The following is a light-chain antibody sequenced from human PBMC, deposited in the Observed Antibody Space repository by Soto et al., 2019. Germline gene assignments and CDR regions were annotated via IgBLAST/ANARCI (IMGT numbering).Light chain of an antibody. CDR2: KAS. J-gene: IGKJ4*01. V-gene: IGKV1-5*03. CDR1: QSISSY. CDR3: QQYHSYPFT. Sequence: DIQMTQSPSTLSASVGDTVTITCRASQSISSYLAWYRQTPGKAPKLLIHKASSLESGLPSRFSGSGSGTEFTLTVSSLQPDDFATYYCQQYHSYPFTFGGGTNVEIK.